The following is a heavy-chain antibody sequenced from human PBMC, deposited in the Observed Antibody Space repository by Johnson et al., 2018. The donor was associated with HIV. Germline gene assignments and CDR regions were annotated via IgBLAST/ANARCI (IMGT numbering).Heavy chain of an antibody. CDR1: GFTFSSYG. CDR2: IWYDGSNK. V-gene: IGHV3-33*01. D-gene: IGHD6-19*01. CDR3: ARIPGSGWEHDAFDI. J-gene: IGHJ3*02. Sequence: QVQLVESGGGVVQPGRSLRLSCAASGFTFSSYGMHWVRQAPGKGLEWVAVIWYDGSNKYYADSVKGRFTISRDNSKNTLYLQMNSLRAEDTAVYYCARIPGSGWEHDAFDIWGQGRMVTVSS.